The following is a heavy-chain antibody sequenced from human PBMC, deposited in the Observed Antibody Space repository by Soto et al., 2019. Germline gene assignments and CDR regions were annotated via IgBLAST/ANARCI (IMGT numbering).Heavy chain of an antibody. J-gene: IGHJ6*02. D-gene: IGHD3-10*01. V-gene: IGHV4-31*03. CDR2: IYYSGST. CDR1: GGSISSGGYY. Sequence: SETLSLTCTVSGGSISSGGYYWSWIRQHPGKGLEWIGYIYYSGSTYYNPSLKSRVTISVDTSKNQFSLKLSSVTAADTAVYYCARGVLLWFGESPGGMDVWGQGTTVTVSS. CDR3: ARGVLLWFGESPGGMDV.